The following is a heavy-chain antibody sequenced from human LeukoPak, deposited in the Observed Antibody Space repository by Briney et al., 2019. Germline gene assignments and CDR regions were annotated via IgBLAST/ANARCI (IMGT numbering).Heavy chain of an antibody. V-gene: IGHV3-74*01. CDR1: GFTLSNYW. CDR3: ARDTGSSGSDY. J-gene: IGHJ4*02. CDR2: ISNDATAT. Sequence: GGSLRLSCAASGFTLSNYWIHWVRQAPGEGLVWVSRISNDATATYYADSVRGRFTMSRDNAKNTLYLQMNSLRAEDTAVYYCARDTGSSGSDYWGQGTLVTVSS. D-gene: IGHD6-19*01.